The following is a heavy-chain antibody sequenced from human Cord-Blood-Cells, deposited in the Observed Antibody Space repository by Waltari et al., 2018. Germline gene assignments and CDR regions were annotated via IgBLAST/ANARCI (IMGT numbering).Heavy chain of an antibody. J-gene: IGHJ6*03. CDR2: INAGNGNT. V-gene: IGHV1-3*01. CDR1: GYTFTSYA. CDR3: ARDEYSSSYYYYYMDV. Sequence: QVQLVQSGAEVKKPGASVKVSCKASGYTFTSYAMHWVRQAPGQRLEWMGWINAGNGNTKYSQKLQGRVTITRDTSASTAYMELSSLRSEDTAVYYCARDEYSSSYYYYYMDVWGKGTTVTVSS. D-gene: IGHD6-6*01.